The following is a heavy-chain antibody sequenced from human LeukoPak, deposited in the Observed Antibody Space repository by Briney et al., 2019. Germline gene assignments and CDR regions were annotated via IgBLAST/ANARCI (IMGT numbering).Heavy chain of an antibody. J-gene: IGHJ4*02. CDR2: IKQDGSEK. Sequence: GGSPRLSCAASGFTFSSYWMSWVRQAPGKGLEWVANIKQDGSEKYYVDSVKGRFTISRDNAKNSLYLQMNSLRAEDTAVYYCARDRRGGSCYTDYWGQGTLVTVSS. V-gene: IGHV3-7*03. CDR3: ARDRRGGSCYTDY. CDR1: GFTFSSYW. D-gene: IGHD2-15*01.